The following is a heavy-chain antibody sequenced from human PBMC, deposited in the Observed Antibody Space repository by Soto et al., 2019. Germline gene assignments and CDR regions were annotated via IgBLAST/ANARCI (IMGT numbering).Heavy chain of an antibody. V-gene: IGHV1-69*06. Sequence: QVQLVQSGSEVKKPGSSVKISCKASGGTFTSYAISWVRQAPGQGLEWMGGIFPYFGTSNYAQKFQGRITITADTSTTPANMELSSLISDDTAVYYCATSPIAMGTSVGGFDSWGQGTLVTVSS. D-gene: IGHD7-27*01. CDR2: IFPYFGTS. CDR1: GGTFTSYA. J-gene: IGHJ4*02. CDR3: ATSPIAMGTSVGGFDS.